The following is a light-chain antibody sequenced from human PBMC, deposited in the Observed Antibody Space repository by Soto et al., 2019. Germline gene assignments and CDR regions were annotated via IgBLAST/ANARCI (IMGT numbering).Light chain of an antibody. V-gene: IGKV3-20*01. Sequence: EIVLAQVPGTLALSPGERATLSFRASQSVSSSYLAWYQQKPGQAPRLLIYGASNRATGIPDRFSGSGSGTDFTPTISRLEPEDFAVYYCQQYGSSGTFGQGTKVDIK. J-gene: IGKJ1*01. CDR3: QQYGSSGT. CDR2: GAS. CDR1: QSVSSSY.